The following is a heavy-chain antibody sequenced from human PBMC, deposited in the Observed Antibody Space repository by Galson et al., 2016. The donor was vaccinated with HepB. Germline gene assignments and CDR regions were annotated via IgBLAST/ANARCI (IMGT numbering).Heavy chain of an antibody. Sequence: CKASGYTFTGYYMHWVRQAPGQGLEWMGWINPNSGGTNYAQKFQGRVSMTRDTSISTAYMELSRLRSDDTAVHYCARDYGDNSFYGMDVWGQGTTVTVSS. J-gene: IGHJ6*02. D-gene: IGHD4-17*01. V-gene: IGHV1-2*02. CDR2: INPNSGGT. CDR1: GYTFTGYY. CDR3: ARDYGDNSFYGMDV.